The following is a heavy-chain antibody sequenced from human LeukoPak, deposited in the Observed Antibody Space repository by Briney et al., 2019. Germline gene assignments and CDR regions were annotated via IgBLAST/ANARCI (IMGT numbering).Heavy chain of an antibody. CDR3: ARRGEGALDY. V-gene: IGHV4-39*01. CDR2: VYYSGST. D-gene: IGHD4/OR15-4a*01. Sequence: PSETLSLTCTVSGGSISSSSYYWGWIRQPPGTGLEWIGSVYYSGSTYYNPSLKSRVTISVDTSKNQFSLKLSSVTAADTAVYYCARRGEGALDYWGQGTLVTVSS. CDR1: GGSISSSSYY. J-gene: IGHJ4*01.